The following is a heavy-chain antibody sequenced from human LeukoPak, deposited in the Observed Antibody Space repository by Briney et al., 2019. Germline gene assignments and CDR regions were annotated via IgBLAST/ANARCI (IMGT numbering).Heavy chain of an antibody. CDR1: GGSISSSSYY. V-gene: IGHV4-39*07. D-gene: IGHD3-22*01. CDR2: IYYSGST. CDR3: ARDPPLHMLSSGYQRFFDY. J-gene: IGHJ4*02. Sequence: SEALSLTCTVSGGSISSSSYYWGWIRQPPGKGLEWIGSIYYSGSTYYNPSLKSRVTISVDTSKNQFSLKLSSVTAADTAVYYCARDPPLHMLSSGYQRFFDYWGQGTLVTVSS.